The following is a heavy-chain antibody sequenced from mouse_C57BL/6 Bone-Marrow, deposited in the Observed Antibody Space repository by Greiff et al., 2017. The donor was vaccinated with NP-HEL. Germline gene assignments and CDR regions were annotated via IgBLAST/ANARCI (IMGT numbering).Heavy chain of an antibody. D-gene: IGHD4-1*01. J-gene: IGHJ3*01. V-gene: IGHV1-81*01. CDR3: ARELGRFAY. CDR2: IYPRSGNT. Sequence: QVQLKESGAELARPGASVKLSCKASGYTFTSYGISWVKQRTGQGLEWIGEIYPRSGNTYYNEKFKGKATLTADKSSSTAYMELRSLTSEDSAVYFCARELGRFAYWGQGTLVTVSA. CDR1: GYTFTSYG.